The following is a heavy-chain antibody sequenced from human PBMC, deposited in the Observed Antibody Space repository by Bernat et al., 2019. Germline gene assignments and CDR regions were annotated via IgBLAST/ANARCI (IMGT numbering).Heavy chain of an antibody. V-gene: IGHV3-23*01. J-gene: IGHJ4*02. CDR2: ISGSGGST. CDR1: GFTFSSYA. Sequence: EVQLLESGGGLVQPGGSLRLSCAASGFTFSSYAMSWVRQAPGKGLEWVSAISGSGGSTYYADSVKGRFTISRDNSKNTLYLQMNSLRAEDTAVYYCARDISVVTAAQDPFDYWGQGTLVTVSS. CDR3: ARDISVVTAAQDPFDY. D-gene: IGHD2-2*01.